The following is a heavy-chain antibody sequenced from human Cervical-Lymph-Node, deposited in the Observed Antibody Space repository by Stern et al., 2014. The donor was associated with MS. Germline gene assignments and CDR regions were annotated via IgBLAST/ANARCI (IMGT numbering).Heavy chain of an antibody. CDR2: ISDYGRDK. J-gene: IGHJ4*02. CDR3: AKVVSGSYLD. Sequence: VQLVESGGGVVKPGGSVRMSCEASGFVFRRYEIHWVRQAPGKGLELVTLISDYGRDKYYTDSVKVRCTFSRDNSNNTVDLEMNSLRLEDTAVYYCAKVVSGSYLDWGQGSLVTVSS. V-gene: IGHV3-30-3*02. CDR1: GFVFRRYE. D-gene: IGHD1-26*01.